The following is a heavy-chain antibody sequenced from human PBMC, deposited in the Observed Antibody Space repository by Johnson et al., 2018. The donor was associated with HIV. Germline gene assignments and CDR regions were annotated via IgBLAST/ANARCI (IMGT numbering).Heavy chain of an antibody. Sequence: QVQLVESGGGVVQPGRSLRLSCAASGFTFSSYAMHWVRQAPGKGLEWVAVISYDGSNKYYADSVKGRFTISRDNSKNSLYLQMNNLRVEDTAVYYCATDRYYNFWSGSGHAAFDIWGQGTTVTVSS. D-gene: IGHD3-3*01. CDR1: GFTFSSYA. J-gene: IGHJ3*02. CDR3: ATDRYYNFWSGSGHAAFDI. CDR2: ISYDGSNK. V-gene: IGHV3-30-3*01.